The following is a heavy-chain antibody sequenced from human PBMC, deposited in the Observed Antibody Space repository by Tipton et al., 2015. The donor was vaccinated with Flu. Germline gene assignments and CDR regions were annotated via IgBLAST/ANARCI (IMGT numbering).Heavy chain of an antibody. D-gene: IGHD4-23*01. CDR3: ARGVYGGTWAYLDL. V-gene: IGHV4-34*01. CDR2: INHSGIT. J-gene: IGHJ4*02. CDR1: GGSLSGYY. Sequence: TLSLTCAVYGGSLSGYYWTWIRQPPGKGLEWIGEINHSGITNYNPPLKSRVTMSVDTSKNQFSLKLSSVTAADTAVYYCARGVYGGTWAYLDLWGQGTLVTVSS.